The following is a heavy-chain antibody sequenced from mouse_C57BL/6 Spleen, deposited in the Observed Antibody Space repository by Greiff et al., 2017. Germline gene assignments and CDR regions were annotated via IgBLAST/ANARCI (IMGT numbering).Heavy chain of an antibody. D-gene: IGHD2-2*01. CDR1: GYSITSGYY. Sequence: EVHLVESGPGLVKPSQSLSLTCSVTGYSITSGYYWNWIRQFPGNKLEWMGYISYDGSNNYNPSLKNRISITRDTSKNQFFLKLNSVTTEDTATYYCARGLPFAYWGQGTLVTVSA. CDR3: ARGLPFAY. J-gene: IGHJ3*01. CDR2: ISYDGSN. V-gene: IGHV3-6*01.